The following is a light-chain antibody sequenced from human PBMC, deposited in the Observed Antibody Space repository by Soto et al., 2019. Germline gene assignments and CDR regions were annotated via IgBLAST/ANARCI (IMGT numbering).Light chain of an antibody. CDR2: EVS. CDR1: SSDVGGYNY. CDR3: SSYTSSSWV. Sequence: QLVLTRPASVSGSPGQSITISCTGTSSDVGGYNYVSWYQQHPGKAPKLMIYEVSNRPSGVSNRFSGSKSGNTASLTISGLQAEDEADYYCSSYTSSSWVFGGGTKLTVL. J-gene: IGLJ3*02. V-gene: IGLV2-14*01.